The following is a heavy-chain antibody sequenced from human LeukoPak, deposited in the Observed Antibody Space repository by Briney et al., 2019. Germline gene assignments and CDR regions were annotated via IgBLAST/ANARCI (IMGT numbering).Heavy chain of an antibody. CDR2: IYYSGST. Sequence: SETLSLTCTVSGGSISSYYWSWIRQPPGKGLEWIGYIYYSGSTNYNPSLKSRVTISVDKSKNQFSLKLSSVTAADTAVYYCARRTYSSGWRSYYYYGMDVWGQGTTVTVSS. J-gene: IGHJ6*02. V-gene: IGHV4-59*12. D-gene: IGHD6-19*01. CDR3: ARRTYSSGWRSYYYYGMDV. CDR1: GGSISSYY.